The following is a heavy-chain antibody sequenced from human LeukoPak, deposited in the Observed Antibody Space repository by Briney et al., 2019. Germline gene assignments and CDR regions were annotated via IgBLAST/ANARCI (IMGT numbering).Heavy chain of an antibody. J-gene: IGHJ4*02. Sequence: PGGSLRLSCAASGFTFSSYGMHWVRQAPGKGLEWVAVISYDGSNKYYADSVKGRFTISRDNSKNTLYLQMNSLRAEDTAEYYCAKDTLYYDSSGENDYWGQGTLVTVSS. CDR3: AKDTLYYDSSGENDY. CDR2: ISYDGSNK. CDR1: GFTFSSYG. V-gene: IGHV3-30*18. D-gene: IGHD3-22*01.